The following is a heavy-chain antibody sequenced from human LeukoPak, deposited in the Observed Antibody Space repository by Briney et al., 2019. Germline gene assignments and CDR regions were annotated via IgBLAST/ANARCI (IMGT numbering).Heavy chain of an antibody. Sequence: ASVKVSCKASGYTFTSYGIIWVRQAPGQGLEWMGWISAYNGNTNYAQKLQGRVTMTTDTSTSTAYMELRSLRSDDTAVYYCARGPVVAASYYYYYMDVWGKGTTVTVSS. CDR1: GYTFTSYG. J-gene: IGHJ6*03. CDR2: ISAYNGNT. CDR3: ARGPVVAASYYYYYMDV. V-gene: IGHV1-18*01. D-gene: IGHD2-15*01.